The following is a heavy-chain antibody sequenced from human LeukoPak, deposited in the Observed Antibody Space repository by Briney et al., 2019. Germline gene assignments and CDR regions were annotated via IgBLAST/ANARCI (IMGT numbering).Heavy chain of an antibody. Sequence: GESLKISCKDSGYSLASFWIGWVRQMPTKGLEWMGIIYPGDSDTRYSPSFQGQVTISADKSISTAYLQWSSLKASDSAIYYCARPATGDQGGYWGQGTLVTVSS. D-gene: IGHD2-21*02. CDR2: IYPGDSDT. CDR1: GYSLASFW. J-gene: IGHJ4*02. CDR3: ARPATGDQGGY. V-gene: IGHV5-51*01.